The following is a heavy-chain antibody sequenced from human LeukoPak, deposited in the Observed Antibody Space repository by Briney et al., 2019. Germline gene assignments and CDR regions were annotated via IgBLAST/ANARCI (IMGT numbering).Heavy chain of an antibody. CDR1: GGTFSSYA. Sequence: GASVKVSCKASGGTFSSYAISWVRQAPGQGLEWMGGIIPIFGTANYAQKFQGRVTMTEDTSTDTAYMELSSLRSEDTAVYYRATSLGYYYYYMDVWGKGTTVTVSS. D-gene: IGHD6-13*01. V-gene: IGHV1-69*06. J-gene: IGHJ6*03. CDR3: ATSLGYYYYYMDV. CDR2: IIPIFGTA.